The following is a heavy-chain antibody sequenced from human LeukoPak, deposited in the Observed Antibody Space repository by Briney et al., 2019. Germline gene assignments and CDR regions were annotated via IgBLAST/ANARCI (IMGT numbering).Heavy chain of an antibody. J-gene: IGHJ3*02. D-gene: IGHD3-22*01. CDR2: IYYSGST. Sequence: KTSETLSLTCTVSGGSISSSSYYWGWIRQPPGKGLEWIGSIYYSGSTYYNPSLKSRVTISVDTSKNQFSLKLSSVTAADTAVYYCARVLWGSGYYLYAFDIWGQGTMVNVSS. CDR3: ARVLWGSGYYLYAFDI. CDR1: GGSISSSSYY. V-gene: IGHV4-39*07.